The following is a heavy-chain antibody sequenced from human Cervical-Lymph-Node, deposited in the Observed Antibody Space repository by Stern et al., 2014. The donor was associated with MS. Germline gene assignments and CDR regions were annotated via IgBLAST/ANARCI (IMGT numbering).Heavy chain of an antibody. V-gene: IGHV2-5*02. CDR3: AHRTAGPFDY. Sequence: QVTLKESGPALVKPTQTLTLTCTFSGFSLSTTGLGVGWIRQPPGEALEWLDYIYWDDQKRNSPSLKSRLTITKDTTKNQVVLTLTNVDPVDTATYYCAHRTAGPFDYWGQGTLVTVSS. CDR2: IYWDDQK. CDR1: GFSLSTTGLG. J-gene: IGHJ4*02.